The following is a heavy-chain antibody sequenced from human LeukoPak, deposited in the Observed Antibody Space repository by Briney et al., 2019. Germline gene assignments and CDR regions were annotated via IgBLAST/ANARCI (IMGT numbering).Heavy chain of an antibody. CDR3: ARDPRGVRGVIMYYFDY. Sequence: PGGSLRLSCAASGFDFSRYSMNWVRQAPGRGLEWVAYIRYTDYATHYADSVKGRFTISRDNAKNSLFLQMNSLRAEDTAVYYCARDPRGVRGVIMYYFDYWGQGTLVTVSS. CDR2: IRYTDYAT. D-gene: IGHD3-10*01. CDR1: GFDFSRYS. V-gene: IGHV3-48*04. J-gene: IGHJ4*02.